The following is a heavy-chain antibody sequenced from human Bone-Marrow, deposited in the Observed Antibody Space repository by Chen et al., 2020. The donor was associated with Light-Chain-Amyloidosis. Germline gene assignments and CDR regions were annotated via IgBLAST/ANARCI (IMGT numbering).Heavy chain of an antibody. CDR1: GGSFSAYY. J-gene: IGHJ4*02. V-gene: IGHV4-34*01. CDR3: TRAGVNGTGYFSPFDH. D-gene: IGHD2-8*02. CDR2: IYHTGTT. Sequence: QVQLQQWGAGLLKPSETLSLTRAVYGGSFSAYYWSWVRQPPGKGLEWIGSIYHTGTTYYNPSLKSRVTISLDRSKNQFSLKLSSVNAADTAVYYSTRAGVNGTGYFSPFDHWGQGYLVTVSS.